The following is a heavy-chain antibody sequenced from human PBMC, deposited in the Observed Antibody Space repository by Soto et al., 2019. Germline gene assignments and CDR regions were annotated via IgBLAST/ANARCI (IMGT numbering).Heavy chain of an antibody. CDR3: AIDLVRFGAWFYGLDV. Sequence: EVVLLESGGGLIQPGGSLRLSCAASGFTFGIYAMTWVRQAPGKGLDWVSSISRRGSSTYYADSVKCRFTISRDNSKNTLYLHMDNLKADDTAVYYCAIDLVRFGAWFYGLDVWGQGTTVTVSS. CDR1: GFTFGIYA. J-gene: IGHJ6*02. V-gene: IGHV3-23*01. CDR2: ISRRGSST. D-gene: IGHD3-3*01.